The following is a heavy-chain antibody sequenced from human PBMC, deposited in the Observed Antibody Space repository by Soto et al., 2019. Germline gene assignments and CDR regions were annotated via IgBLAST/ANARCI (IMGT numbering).Heavy chain of an antibody. CDR1: GGSISSGDYY. V-gene: IGHV4-30-4*01. J-gene: IGHJ4*02. CDR3: ASHSIYDSSGYYPY. CDR2: IYYSGST. Sequence: SETLSLTCTVSGGSISSGDYYWSWIRQPPGKGLEWIGCIYYSGSTYYNPSLKSRVTISVDTSKNQFSLKLSSVTAADTAVYYCASHSIYDSSGYYPYWGQGTLVTVSS. D-gene: IGHD3-22*01.